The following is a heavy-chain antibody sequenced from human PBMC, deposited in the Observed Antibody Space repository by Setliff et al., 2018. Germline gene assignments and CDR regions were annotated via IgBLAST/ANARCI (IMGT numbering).Heavy chain of an antibody. CDR3: TKDSNGEFADY. V-gene: IGHV3-23*01. CDR2: ISDGGGSA. CDR1: GFTFSTYA. J-gene: IGHJ4*02. D-gene: IGHD1-1*01. Sequence: GESLKISCAASGFTFSTYAMNWVRQAPGRGLEWVSGISDGGGSAFFADSVKGRFTISRDNSKNILYLQMNSLRADDTAEYYCTKDSNGEFADYWGQGTLVTVSS.